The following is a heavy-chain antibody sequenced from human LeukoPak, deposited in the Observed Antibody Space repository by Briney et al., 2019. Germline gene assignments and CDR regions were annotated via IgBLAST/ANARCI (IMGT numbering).Heavy chain of an antibody. CDR1: GFTFSSYW. J-gene: IGHJ6*03. V-gene: IGHV3-7*01. CDR3: ARVIPAAAGTPDYYYYYMDV. D-gene: IGHD6-13*01. Sequence: GRSLRLSCAASGFTFSSYWMSWVRQAPGKGLEWVANIKQDGSEKYYVDSVKGRFTISRDNAKNSLYLQMNSLRAEDTAVYYCARVIPAAAGTPDYYYYYMDVWGKGTTVTVSS. CDR2: IKQDGSEK.